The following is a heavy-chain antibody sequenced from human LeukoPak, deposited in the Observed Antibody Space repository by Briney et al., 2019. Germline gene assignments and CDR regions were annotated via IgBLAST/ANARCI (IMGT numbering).Heavy chain of an antibody. V-gene: IGHV1-18*01. Sequence: ASVTVSCKASGYTFTSYGISWVRQAPGQGLEWMGWISAYNGNTNYPQKLQGRVTMTTDTSTSTAYMELRSLRSDDTAVYYCARDQVNSGYDSNFDYWGQGTLVTVSS. CDR3: ARDQVNSGYDSNFDY. J-gene: IGHJ4*02. D-gene: IGHD5-12*01. CDR1: GYTFTSYG. CDR2: ISAYNGNT.